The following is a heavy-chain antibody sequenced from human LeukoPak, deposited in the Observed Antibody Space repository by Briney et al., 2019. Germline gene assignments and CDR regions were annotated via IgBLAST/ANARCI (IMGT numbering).Heavy chain of an antibody. CDR1: GFSFDDYA. D-gene: IGHD2-21*02. CDR3: AKDYCGGDCYCGWYFDL. Sequence: SLRPSCAAAGFSFDDYAMHWVRPAPGKGLEWVSGISYNSDTIASADSVKGRFTISRDNAKNSLYLQMNSLRAEDTALYYYAKDYCGGDCYCGWYFDLWGRGTLVTASS. J-gene: IGHJ2*01. V-gene: IGHV3-9*01. CDR2: ISYNSDTI.